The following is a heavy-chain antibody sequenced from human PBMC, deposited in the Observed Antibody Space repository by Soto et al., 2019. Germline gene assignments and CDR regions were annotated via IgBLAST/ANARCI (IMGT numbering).Heavy chain of an antibody. V-gene: IGHV1-69*12. CDR2: IIPIFGTV. CDR3: ARGNQRWLQLWYFDL. CDR1: GGTFSNYP. Sequence: QVQLVQSGAEVKKPGSSVKVSCKASGGTFSNYPISWVRQAPGQGLEWMGGIIPIFGTVNYAQKFQGRVTITADESTSTAYMERSSLRSEDTAVYYCARGNQRWLQLWYFDLWGRGTLVTVSS. D-gene: IGHD5-12*01. J-gene: IGHJ2*01.